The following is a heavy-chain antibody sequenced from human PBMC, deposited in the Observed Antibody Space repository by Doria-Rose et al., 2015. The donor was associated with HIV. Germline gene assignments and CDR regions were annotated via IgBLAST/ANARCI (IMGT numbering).Heavy chain of an antibody. CDR1: GFAFNTFA. CDR3: ANHGYSNGRPYLHH. Sequence: VQLVQSGGGLVQPGGSLRLSCAASGFAFNTFAMSWVRQAPGRGLEWVSSINSGGVTNYADSVQGRFIISRDNSKNTLYLQLNSLRVEDTAVYYCANHGYSNGRPYLHHWGQGTLVTVSS. V-gene: IGHV3-23*04. CDR2: INSGGVT. J-gene: IGHJ4*02. D-gene: IGHD3-22*01.